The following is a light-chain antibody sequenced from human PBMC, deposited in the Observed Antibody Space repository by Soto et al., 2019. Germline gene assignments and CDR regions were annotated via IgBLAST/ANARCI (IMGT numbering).Light chain of an antibody. CDR2: DAS. CDR3: QQYNNWPLTWT. CDR1: QSVSSH. Sequence: EIVMTQSPATLSVSPGERVTLSCRASQSVSSHLAWYQAQPGQAPRLLIYDASTRAADVPARFSGSGSATEFTLTISSLQSEDFAIYYCQQYNNWPLTWTFGQGTKVEIK. V-gene: IGKV3-15*01. J-gene: IGKJ1*01.